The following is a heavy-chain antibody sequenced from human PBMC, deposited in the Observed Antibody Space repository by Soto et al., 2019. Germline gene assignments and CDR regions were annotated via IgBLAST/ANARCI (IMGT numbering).Heavy chain of an antibody. CDR2: INPNSGDT. V-gene: IGHV1-2*04. CDR3: ATSRISIAVAGETEYYFDY. D-gene: IGHD6-19*01. J-gene: IGHJ4*02. CDR1: GYIFTGDY. Sequence: ASVKVSCKASGYIFTGDYMHWVLQAPVQGLEWMGWINPNSGDTNYTQKFQGWVTMTRDTSISTAYMELSRLRSDDTAVYYCATSRISIAVAGETEYYFDYWGQGTPVTVSS.